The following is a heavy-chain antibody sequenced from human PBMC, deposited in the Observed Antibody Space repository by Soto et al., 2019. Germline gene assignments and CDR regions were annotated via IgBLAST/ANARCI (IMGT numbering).Heavy chain of an antibody. CDR3: ARLGLTTVTTGRGYFDY. CDR1: GGSISSYY. J-gene: IGHJ4*02. Sequence: SETLSLTCTVSGGSISSYYWSWIRQPPGKGLEWIGYIYYSGSTNYNPSLKSRVTISVDTSKNQFSLKLSSVTAADTAVYYCARLGLTTVTTGRGYFDYWGQGTLVTVSS. D-gene: IGHD4-17*01. CDR2: IYYSGST. V-gene: IGHV4-59*08.